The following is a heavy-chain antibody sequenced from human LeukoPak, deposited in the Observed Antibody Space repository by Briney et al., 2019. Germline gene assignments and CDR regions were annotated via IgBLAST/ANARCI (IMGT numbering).Heavy chain of an antibody. CDR3: ARGGIRYFDWSRGGYYYMDV. CDR2: INHSGST. D-gene: IGHD3-9*01. V-gene: IGHV4-34*01. Sequence: PSETLSLTCAVYGGSFSGYYWSWIRQPPGKGLEWIGEINHSGSTNYNPSLKSRVTISVDTSKNQFSLKLSSVTAADTAVYYCARGGIRYFDWSRGGYYYMDVWGKGTTVTVSS. J-gene: IGHJ6*03. CDR1: GGSFSGYY.